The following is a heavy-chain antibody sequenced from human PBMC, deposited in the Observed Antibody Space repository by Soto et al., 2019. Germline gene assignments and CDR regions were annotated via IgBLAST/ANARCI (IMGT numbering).Heavy chain of an antibody. J-gene: IGHJ4*02. CDR1: GFTFSSYG. CDR2: IWYDGSNK. CDR3: ARKGGYDFSSAYNFDY. V-gene: IGHV3-33*01. D-gene: IGHD3-3*01. Sequence: QVQLVESGGGVVQPGRSLRLSCAASGFTFSSYGMHWVRQAPGKGLEWVAVIWYDGSNKYYADSVKGRFTISRDNSKNTLYLQMNSLRADDTAVYYCARKGGYDFSSAYNFDYWGQGTLVTVSS.